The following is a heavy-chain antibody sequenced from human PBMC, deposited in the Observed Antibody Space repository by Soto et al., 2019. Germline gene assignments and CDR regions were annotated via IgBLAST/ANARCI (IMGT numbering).Heavy chain of an antibody. CDR3: ASTRVGQLLLNY. V-gene: IGHV5-51*01. D-gene: IGHD2-2*01. J-gene: IGHJ4*02. Sequence: RGESLKISCNGSGYRFTNYWICWVRQMPGKGLEWMGIIYPGDSDTRYSPSFQGQVTISADKSISTAYLQWSSLRASDTAMYYCASTRVGQLLLNYWGQGTLVTVSS. CDR1: GYRFTNYW. CDR2: IYPGDSDT.